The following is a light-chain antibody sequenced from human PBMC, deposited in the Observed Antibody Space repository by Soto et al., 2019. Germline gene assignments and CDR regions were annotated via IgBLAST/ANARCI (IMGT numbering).Light chain of an antibody. Sequence: EIVLTQSPATLSLSPGERATLSCGASQSVRSYLAWYQQKPGQAPRLLIYDASNRATGIPARFSGSGSGTDFPLSISSLEPEDFAVYYCQQRSNWPFTFGGGTKVEIK. J-gene: IGKJ4*01. CDR2: DAS. V-gene: IGKV3-11*01. CDR1: QSVRSY. CDR3: QQRSNWPFT.